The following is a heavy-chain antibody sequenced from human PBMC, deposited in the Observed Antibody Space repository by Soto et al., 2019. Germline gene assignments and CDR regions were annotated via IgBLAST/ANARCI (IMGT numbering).Heavy chain of an antibody. D-gene: IGHD2-15*01. CDR3: SGGSPGYYYAMDV. CDR2: IKQDGSEK. J-gene: IGHJ6*02. Sequence: PGGSLRLSCAASGFTFSSYWMSWVRQAPGKGLEWVANIKQDGSEKYYVDSVRGRFTISRDNAKNSLYLQMNSLRAEDTAVFYCSGGSPGYYYAMDVWGQGTLVTVS. CDR1: GFTFSSYW. V-gene: IGHV3-7*01.